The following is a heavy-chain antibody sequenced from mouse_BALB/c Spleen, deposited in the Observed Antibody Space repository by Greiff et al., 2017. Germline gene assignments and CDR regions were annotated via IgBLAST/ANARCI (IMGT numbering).Heavy chain of an antibody. CDR3: ARYSSGAY. CDR1: GYTFTSYW. D-gene: IGHD3-1*01. V-gene: IGHV1-7*01. Sequence: VQLQQSGAELAKPGASVKMSCKASGYTFTSYWMHWVKQRPGQGLEWIGYINPSTGYTEYNQKFKDKATLTADKSSSTAYMQLSSLTSEDSAVYYCARYSSGAYWGQGTLVTVSA. J-gene: IGHJ3*01. CDR2: INPSTGYT.